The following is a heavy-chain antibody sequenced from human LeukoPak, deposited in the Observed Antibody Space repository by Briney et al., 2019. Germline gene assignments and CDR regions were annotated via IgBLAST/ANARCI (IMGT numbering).Heavy chain of an antibody. D-gene: IGHD2-21*02. CDR1: GFTVSSNY. Sequence: GGSLRLSCAASGFTVSSNYMSWVRQAPGTGLEWVSVIYSGGSTYDADSVKGRFTISRGNSKNTLYLQMNSLRAEDTAVYYCARGRTATFDYWGQGTLVTVSS. V-gene: IGHV3-66*01. J-gene: IGHJ4*02. CDR2: IYSGGST. CDR3: ARGRTATFDY.